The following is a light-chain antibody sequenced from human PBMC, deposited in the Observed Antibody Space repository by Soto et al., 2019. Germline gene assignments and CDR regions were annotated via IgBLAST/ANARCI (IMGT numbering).Light chain of an antibody. Sequence: QSALTQPASVSGSPGQSITISCTGTSSDVGGYNYVSWYQQHPGKAPKLMIYEVSNRPSGVPVRFSGSKSGNTASLTISGLQAEDEADYYCNSFTTSSTYVFGTGTKLTVL. CDR2: EVS. CDR3: NSFTTSSTYV. CDR1: SSDVGGYNY. V-gene: IGLV2-14*01. J-gene: IGLJ1*01.